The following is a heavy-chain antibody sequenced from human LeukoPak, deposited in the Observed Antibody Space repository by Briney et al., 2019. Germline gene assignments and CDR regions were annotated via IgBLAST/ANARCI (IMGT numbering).Heavy chain of an antibody. CDR2: ISSSGSTI. J-gene: IGHJ4*02. CDR1: GFTFSDYY. V-gene: IGHV3-11*04. Sequence: GGSLRLSCAASGFTFSDYYMSWIRQAPGKGLEWVSYISSSGSTIYYADSVKGRFTISRDNSKNTLYLQMNSLRAEDTAVYYCAKEDCSGGSCRFDYWGQGTLVTVSS. D-gene: IGHD2-15*01. CDR3: AKEDCSGGSCRFDY.